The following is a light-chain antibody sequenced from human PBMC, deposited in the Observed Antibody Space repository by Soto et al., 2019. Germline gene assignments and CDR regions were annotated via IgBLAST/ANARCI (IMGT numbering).Light chain of an antibody. Sequence: DIQMTQSPSTLSASVGDRVSITCRASQSLNSWLAWYQQKPGKAPKLLIYKTSTLESGVPSRFSGSGSGTQFTLTISNMQTDDFATYYCQQYNTYSFGQGNKLEIK. J-gene: IGKJ2*01. CDR1: QSLNSW. CDR2: KTS. V-gene: IGKV1-5*03. CDR3: QQYNTYS.